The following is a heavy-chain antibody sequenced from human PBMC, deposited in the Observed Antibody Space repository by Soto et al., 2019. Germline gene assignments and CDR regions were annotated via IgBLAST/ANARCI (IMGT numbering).Heavy chain of an antibody. D-gene: IGHD2-15*01. CDR3: ARDGRYCSGGSCHHAFDI. CDR2: IWYDGSNK. Sequence: GGSLRLSCAASGFTFSSYGMHWVRQTPGKGLEWVAVIWYDGSNKYYADSVKGRFTISRDNSKNTLYLQMNSLRAEDTAVYYCARDGRYCSGGSCHHAFDIWGQGTMVTVSS. V-gene: IGHV3-33*01. J-gene: IGHJ3*02. CDR1: GFTFSSYG.